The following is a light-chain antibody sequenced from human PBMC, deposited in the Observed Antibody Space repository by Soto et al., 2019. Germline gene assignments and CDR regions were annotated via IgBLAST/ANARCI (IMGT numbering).Light chain of an antibody. CDR3: SSHTSYSTRV. J-gene: IGLJ1*01. V-gene: IGLV2-14*01. CDR2: EVS. Sequence: QSVLTQPASVSGSPGQSIAISCTGTGSDVGGYNYVSWYQQHPGKAPKLMIHEVSNRPSGVSDRFSGSKSGNTASLTISGLQADDEADYYCSSHTSYSTRVFGTGTKVTV. CDR1: GSDVGGYNY.